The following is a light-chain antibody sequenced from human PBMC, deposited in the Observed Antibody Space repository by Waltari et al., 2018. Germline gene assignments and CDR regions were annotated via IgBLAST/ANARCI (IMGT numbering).Light chain of an antibody. CDR3: QQSYSSPYT. CDR1: QIISTY. Sequence: DIQMTQSPSSLAASVGDRVTITCRASQIISTYLNLYQQKPGKAPMLLIYGTSGLQSGGPSRFSGSGSGTDFTLAISSLQPEDFATYYCQQSYSSPYTFGQGTQLQIK. CDR2: GTS. V-gene: IGKV1-39*01. J-gene: IGKJ2*01.